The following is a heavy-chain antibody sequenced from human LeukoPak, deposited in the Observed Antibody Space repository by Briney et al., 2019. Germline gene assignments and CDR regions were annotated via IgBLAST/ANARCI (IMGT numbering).Heavy chain of an antibody. V-gene: IGHV1-46*01. CDR1: GYTFTSYY. Sequence: ASVKVSCKASGYTFTSYYMHWVRQAPGQGLEWMGIINPSGGSTSYAQKFQGRVTMTRDTSTSTVYMELSSLRSDDTAVYYCARAYSSIYDFWSGYLPADAFDIWGQGTMVTVSS. D-gene: IGHD3-3*01. J-gene: IGHJ3*02. CDR3: ARAYSSIYDFWSGYLPADAFDI. CDR2: INPSGGST.